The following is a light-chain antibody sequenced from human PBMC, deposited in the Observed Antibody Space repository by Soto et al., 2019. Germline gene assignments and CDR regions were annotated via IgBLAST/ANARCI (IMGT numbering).Light chain of an antibody. CDR2: GVS. CDR1: SSDVGSHNF. CDR3: CSDAGSITCV. V-gene: IGLV2-23*02. J-gene: IGLJ3*02. Sequence: QSALTQPASVSGSPGQSITISCTGTSSDVGSHNFVSWYQQHPAKAPKLMIYGVSDRPSGVSNRFSGSKSGNTASLTISGLQAEDEADYYCCSDAGSITCVFGGGTKLTVL.